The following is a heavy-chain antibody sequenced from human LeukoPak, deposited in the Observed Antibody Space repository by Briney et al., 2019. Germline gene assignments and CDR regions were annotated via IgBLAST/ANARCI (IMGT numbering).Heavy chain of an antibody. Sequence: ASVKVSCKASGGTFSSYGINWVRQAPGQGLEWMGWISAYKGNTKYAQKFQGRVTLTTDTSTSTAYMELRSLRSDDTAVYYCARDPGSFLSSSGWLNWFDPWGQGTLVTVSS. CDR2: ISAYKGNT. CDR1: GGTFSSYG. V-gene: IGHV1-18*01. J-gene: IGHJ5*02. CDR3: ARDPGSFLSSSGWLNWFDP. D-gene: IGHD6-19*01.